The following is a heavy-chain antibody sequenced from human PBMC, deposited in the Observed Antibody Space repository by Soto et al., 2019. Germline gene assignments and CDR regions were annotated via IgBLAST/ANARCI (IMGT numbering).Heavy chain of an antibody. D-gene: IGHD3-22*01. J-gene: IGHJ4*02. Sequence: PSETLFLTCTVSGASISSGDYFWRWIRQSPGKCLEWIGYIYDSGSSYYNPSLQSRVTMSVDTSKNQFSLKLSSVTAADTAVYYCARGRQEITMIAVVFAGASYFLDYWGQGTPVTVYS. V-gene: IGHV4-30-4*01. CDR3: ARGRQEITMIAVVFAGASYFLDY. CDR2: IYDSGSS. CDR1: GASISSGDYF.